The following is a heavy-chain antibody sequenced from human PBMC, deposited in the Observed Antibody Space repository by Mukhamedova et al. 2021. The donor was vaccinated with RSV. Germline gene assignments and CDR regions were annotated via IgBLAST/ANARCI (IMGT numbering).Heavy chain of an antibody. CDR1: TFSSSW. V-gene: IGHV3-74*01. D-gene: IGHD6-6*01. Sequence: TFSSSWMHWVRQVSGKGLVWVARMNGDGSTITYSDSVEGRFTISRDNAKNTVFLQMNSLRAEDTAVYFCVRALQSIYTFWGQGTL. CDR2: MNGDGSTI. J-gene: IGHJ4*02. CDR3: VRALQSIYTF.